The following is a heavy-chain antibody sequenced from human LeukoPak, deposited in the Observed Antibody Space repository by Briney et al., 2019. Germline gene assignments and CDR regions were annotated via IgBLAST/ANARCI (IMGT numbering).Heavy chain of an antibody. Sequence: GSLRLSCAASGFTFSLTYMAWVRQAPGKGLEWVSSITSSNNYIYYGDSVKGRFTISRDDAKNSLFLQMNSLRAEDTATYYCARGEFGDYYYFYMDVWGKGTTVTVSS. CDR2: ITSSNNYI. D-gene: IGHD2/OR15-2a*01. V-gene: IGHV3-21*01. J-gene: IGHJ6*03. CDR1: GFTFSLTY. CDR3: ARGEFGDYYYFYMDV.